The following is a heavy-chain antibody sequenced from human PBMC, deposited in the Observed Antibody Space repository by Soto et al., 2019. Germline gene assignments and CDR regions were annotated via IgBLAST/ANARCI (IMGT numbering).Heavy chain of an antibody. Sequence: SETLSLTCTVSGGSISSYYWSWIRQPPGKGLEWIGYIYYSGSTNYNPSLKSRVTISVDTSKNQFSLKLSSVTAADTAVYYCARHAPYCSGGSCYTLAFDIWGQGTMVT. J-gene: IGHJ3*02. CDR3: ARHAPYCSGGSCYTLAFDI. CDR2: IYYSGST. D-gene: IGHD2-15*01. CDR1: GGSISSYY. V-gene: IGHV4-59*08.